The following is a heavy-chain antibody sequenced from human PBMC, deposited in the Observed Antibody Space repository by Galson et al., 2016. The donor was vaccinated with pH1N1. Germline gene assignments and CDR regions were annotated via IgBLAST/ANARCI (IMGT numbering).Heavy chain of an antibody. CDR2: TYYRSKWYN. CDR1: GDSVSSNSAA. J-gene: IGHJ4*02. V-gene: IGHV6-1*01. D-gene: IGHD6-13*01. CDR3: ARDGIAAAGIRRDQYYFDY. Sequence: CAISGDSVSSNSAAWNWIRQSPPRGLEWLGRTYYRSKWYNDYAVSVKSRITINPDTSKNQVSLQLNSVTPEDTAVYYCARDGIAAAGIRRDQYYFDYWGQGTLVTVSS.